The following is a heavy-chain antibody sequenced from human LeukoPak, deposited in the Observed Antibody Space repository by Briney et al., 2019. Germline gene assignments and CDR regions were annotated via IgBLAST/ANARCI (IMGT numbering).Heavy chain of an antibody. CDR2: IYYSGST. D-gene: IGHD6-19*01. CDR1: GRSISSSNNY. J-gene: IGHJ4*02. V-gene: IGHV4-39*01. CDR3: ARTRYSSGAGGY. Sequence: SDTLSLTCTVSGRSISSSNNYWGSIRQPPRTGPHRIGSIYYSGSTYYIPSLKRRVTISVDTSKNQFSLKLSSVTAADTAVYYCARTRYSSGAGGYWGQGTLVTVSS.